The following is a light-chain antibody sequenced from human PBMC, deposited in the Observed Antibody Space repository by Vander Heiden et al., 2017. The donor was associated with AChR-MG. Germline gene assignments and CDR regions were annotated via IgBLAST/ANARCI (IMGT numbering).Light chain of an antibody. V-gene: IGLV2-14*01. CDR3: SSYTSSSTLLYV. Sequence: QSALTQPASVSGSPGQSITISCTGTSSDVGGYNYVSWYQQRPGKAPKLMIYDVSKRPSGVSNRFSGSKSGNTASLTISGLQAEDEADYYCSSYTSSSTLLYVFGTGTKVTVL. CDR1: SSDVGGYNY. J-gene: IGLJ1*01. CDR2: DVS.